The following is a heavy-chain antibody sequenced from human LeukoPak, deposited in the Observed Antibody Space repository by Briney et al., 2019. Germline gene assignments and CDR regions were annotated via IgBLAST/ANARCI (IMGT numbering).Heavy chain of an antibody. D-gene: IGHD2-15*01. Sequence: GGTLRLSCAASGFTVSSNYMSWVRQAPGKGLEWVSAISGSGGSTYYADSVKGRFTISRDNSKNTLYLQMNSLRAEDTAVYYCAKEGYCSGGSCYTPQGLYWGQGTLVTVSS. CDR1: GFTVSSNY. J-gene: IGHJ4*02. CDR3: AKEGYCSGGSCYTPQGLY. CDR2: ISGSGGST. V-gene: IGHV3-23*01.